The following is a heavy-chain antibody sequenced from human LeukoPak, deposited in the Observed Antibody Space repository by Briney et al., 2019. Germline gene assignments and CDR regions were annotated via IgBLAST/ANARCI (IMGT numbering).Heavy chain of an antibody. CDR3: ARMLGTAISGALDY. D-gene: IGHD5-18*01. Sequence: SETLSLTCAVYGGSFSGYYWSWIRQPPGKGPEWIGEINPTGSTNYNPSLKSRVTISVDTSKNQFSLKLSSVTAADTAVYYCARMLGTAISGALDYWGQGTLVTVSS. J-gene: IGHJ4*02. CDR2: INPTGST. V-gene: IGHV4-34*01. CDR1: GGSFSGYY.